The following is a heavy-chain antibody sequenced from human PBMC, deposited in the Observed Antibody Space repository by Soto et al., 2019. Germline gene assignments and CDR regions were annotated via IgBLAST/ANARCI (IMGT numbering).Heavy chain of an antibody. CDR3: ARVGYHDAFEI. J-gene: IGHJ3*02. CDR2: IYHSGST. D-gene: IGHD6-25*01. CDR1: GGSISSGGYS. V-gene: IGHV4-30-2*01. Sequence: SETLSLTCAVSGGSISSGGYSWSWIRQPPGKGLEWIGYIYHSGSTYYNPSLKSRVTISVDWSKNQFSLKLISVTAADTAVYYCARVGYHDAFEIWGQGTMVTVSS.